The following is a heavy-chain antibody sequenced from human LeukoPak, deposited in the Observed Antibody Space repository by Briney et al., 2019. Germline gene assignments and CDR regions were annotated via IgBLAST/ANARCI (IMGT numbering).Heavy chain of an antibody. V-gene: IGHV3-30*19. CDR1: GFTFSSYG. Sequence: PGRSLRLSCAASGFTFSSYGMHWVRQAPGKGLEWVARISYDGSNKYYADSVKGRFTISRDNSKNTLYLQMNSLRPEDTAMYYCARDTYDSIHGMDVWGQGTTVTVSS. D-gene: IGHD3-22*01. CDR2: ISYDGSNK. CDR3: ARDTYDSIHGMDV. J-gene: IGHJ6*02.